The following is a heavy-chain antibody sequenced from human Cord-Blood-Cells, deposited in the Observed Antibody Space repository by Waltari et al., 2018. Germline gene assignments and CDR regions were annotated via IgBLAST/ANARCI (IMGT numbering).Heavy chain of an antibody. CDR2: ISYDGSNK. Sequence: QVRLVESGGGVVQPGRSLRLSCAAPGFTFSSYALHWVRKAPGKGLEWVAVISYDGSNKYYADSVKGRFTISRDNSKNTLYLQMNSLRAEDTAVYYCAREEYSSSWYYFDYWGQGTLVTVSS. V-gene: IGHV3-30-3*01. CDR3: AREEYSSSWYYFDY. CDR1: GFTFSSYA. D-gene: IGHD6-13*01. J-gene: IGHJ4*02.